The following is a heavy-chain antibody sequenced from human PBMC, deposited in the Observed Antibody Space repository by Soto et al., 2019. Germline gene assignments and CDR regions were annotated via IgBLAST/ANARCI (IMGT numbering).Heavy chain of an antibody. J-gene: IGHJ3*02. V-gene: IGHV3-49*04. CDR1: GFTFGDYA. CDR3: TRVYRGSYGGAFDI. D-gene: IGHD1-26*01. Sequence: GGSLRLSCTASGFTFGDYAMSWVRQAPGKGLEWVGFIRSKAYGGTTEYAASVKGRFAISRDDSKSIAYLQMNSLKTEDTAVYYCTRVYRGSYGGAFDIWGQGTMVTVSS. CDR2: IRSKAYGGTT.